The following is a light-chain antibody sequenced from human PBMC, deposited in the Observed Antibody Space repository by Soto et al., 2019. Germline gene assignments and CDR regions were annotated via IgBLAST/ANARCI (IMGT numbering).Light chain of an antibody. CDR2: EVT. J-gene: IGLJ1*01. Sequence: QSALTQPPSASGSPGQSVTISCTGTSSDVGGYDYVSWYQQHPGKAPKLMIYEVTKRPSGVPDRFSGSKSGNTASLTVSGLQAEDEADYYCCSYAGSNNPYVFGPGTKLTVL. CDR3: CSYAGSNNPYV. V-gene: IGLV2-8*01. CDR1: SSDVGGYDY.